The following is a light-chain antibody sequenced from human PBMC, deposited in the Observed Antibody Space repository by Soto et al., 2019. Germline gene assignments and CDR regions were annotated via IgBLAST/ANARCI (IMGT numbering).Light chain of an antibody. CDR3: QQYGRTSWT. Sequence: EIVLTQSPGTLSLSPGEGATLSCRASQSVSTNFFAWYQQKPGQAPRLLIYGSSTRATGIPDRFSGSGSGTDFTINISRLEPEAFAVYYCQQYGRTSWTFGQGTKVEIK. CDR1: QSVSTNF. CDR2: GSS. V-gene: IGKV3-20*01. J-gene: IGKJ1*01.